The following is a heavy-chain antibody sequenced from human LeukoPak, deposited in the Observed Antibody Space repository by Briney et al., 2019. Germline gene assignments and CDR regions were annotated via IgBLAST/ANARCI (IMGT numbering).Heavy chain of an antibody. D-gene: IGHD4-17*01. CDR3: ARGAYGDYGRGY. Sequence: PGGSLRLSCAAPGFTFSSYEMNWVRQAPGKGLEWVSYIYSSGSSTYYADSVKGRFTISRDNAKNSLYLQMNSLRAEDTAVYYCARGAYGDYGRGYWGQGTLVTVSS. CDR1: GFTFSSYE. V-gene: IGHV3-48*03. J-gene: IGHJ4*02. CDR2: IYSSGSST.